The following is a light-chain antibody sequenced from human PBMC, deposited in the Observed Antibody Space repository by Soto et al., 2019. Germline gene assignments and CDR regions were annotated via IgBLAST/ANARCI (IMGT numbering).Light chain of an antibody. Sequence: QSALTQPASVSGSPGQSITISCTGVSSDVGSYDLVSWYQHHPGKTPKLIIYEAIKRPSGVSVRFSASKSGNTASLTISGLQAEDEADYYCCSYAGTGSFVGFGGGTQLTVL. V-gene: IGLV2-23*02. CDR1: SSDVGSYDL. CDR2: EAI. CDR3: CSYAGTGSFVG. J-gene: IGLJ3*02.